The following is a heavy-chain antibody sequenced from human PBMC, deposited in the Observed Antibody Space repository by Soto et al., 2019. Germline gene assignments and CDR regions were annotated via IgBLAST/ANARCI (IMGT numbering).Heavy chain of an antibody. CDR1: GFTFSAYA. Sequence: LSCAASGFTFSAYAMSWVRQAPGKGLEWVSSISSGGGSPYYADSVKGRFTISRNNSKNTLFLQMNSLRAEDTAVYYCAKGDGRIVPRHFDYWGQGTLVTVSS. D-gene: IGHD1-26*01. CDR2: ISSGGGSP. J-gene: IGHJ4*02. CDR3: AKGDGRIVPRHFDY. V-gene: IGHV3-23*01.